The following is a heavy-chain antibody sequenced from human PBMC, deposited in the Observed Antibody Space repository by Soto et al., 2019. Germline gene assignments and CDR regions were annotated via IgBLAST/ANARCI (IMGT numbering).Heavy chain of an antibody. CDR3: AKDRVATSI. J-gene: IGHJ4*01. D-gene: IGHD5-12*01. CDR2: ISDRGDKT. V-gene: IGHV3-23*01. Sequence: LRLSCVASGFIFSSSVMSWVRQAPGKGLEWVSSISDRGDKTYNADFVEGRFFISRDNSKNTLYLEMNSLRAEDAAVYYCAKDRVATSIWGQGTLVTVSS. CDR1: GFIFSSSV.